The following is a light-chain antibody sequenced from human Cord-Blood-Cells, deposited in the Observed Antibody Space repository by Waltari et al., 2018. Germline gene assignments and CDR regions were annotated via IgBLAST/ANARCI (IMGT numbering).Light chain of an antibody. V-gene: IGLV3-19*01. Sequence: SSELTQDPAVSVALGQTVRITCQGDSPRSYYASWYQQTPGQAPVLVIYGKNNRPSGIPDRFSGSSSGNTASLTITGAQAEDEADYYCNSRDSSGNHLDVVFGGGTKLTVL. J-gene: IGLJ2*01. CDR3: NSRDSSGNHLDVV. CDR1: SPRSYY. CDR2: GKN.